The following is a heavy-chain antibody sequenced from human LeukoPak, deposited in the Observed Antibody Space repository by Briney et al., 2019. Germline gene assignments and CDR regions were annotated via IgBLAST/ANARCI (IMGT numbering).Heavy chain of an antibody. V-gene: IGHV1-46*01. CDR1: GYTFTGYY. Sequence: ASVKVSCKASGYTFTGYYMHWVRQAPGQGLEWMGIINPSGGSTTYAQKFQGRVTMTRDTSTSTVYMELSSLRSEDTAVYYCARAIYSSSNGGEPGDAFDIWGQGTMVTVSS. D-gene: IGHD6-13*01. CDR2: INPSGGST. CDR3: ARAIYSSSNGGEPGDAFDI. J-gene: IGHJ3*02.